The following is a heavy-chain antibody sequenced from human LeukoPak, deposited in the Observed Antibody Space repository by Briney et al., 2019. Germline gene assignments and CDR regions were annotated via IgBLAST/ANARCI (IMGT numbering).Heavy chain of an antibody. D-gene: IGHD3-9*01. CDR2: IHDSGST. Sequence: PSETLSLTCAVSGDSISSGGYSWSWIRQTPGKGLEWIAYIHDSGSTYNNPSLKSRLSISIDTSKNQFSLKLSSVTAADTAVYYCARLGRGYFDWLYWYYFDYWGQGTLVTVSS. CDR3: ARLGRGYFDWLYWYYFDY. V-gene: IGHV4-30-4*07. J-gene: IGHJ4*02. CDR1: GDSISSGGYS.